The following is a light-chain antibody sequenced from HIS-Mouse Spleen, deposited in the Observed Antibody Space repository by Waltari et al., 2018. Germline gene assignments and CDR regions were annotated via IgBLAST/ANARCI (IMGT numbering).Light chain of an antibody. CDR3: QQSYSTLMYT. Sequence: AIQLTQSPSSLSASVGDRVTITCRASQGISSALAWYQQKPGKAPKLLIYDASSLESGVPSRFSGSGSGTDFTLTISSLQPEDFATYYCQQSYSTLMYTFGQGTKLEIK. CDR2: DAS. J-gene: IGKJ2*01. V-gene: IGKV1-13*02. CDR1: QGISSA.